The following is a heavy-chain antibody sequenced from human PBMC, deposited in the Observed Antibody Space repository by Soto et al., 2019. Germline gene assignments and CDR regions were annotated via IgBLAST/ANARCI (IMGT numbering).Heavy chain of an antibody. CDR2: ISDDGSSK. Sequence: QVLLVESGGGVVQPGRSLRISCAVSGFTFSSFGMHWVRQAPGKGLEWVAVISDDGSSKHYADSLKGRFTISRDNSNNTLYLQMDSLGPDDTAVYYCAKDRWGDFGDLNLPGYWGQGTLVTVSS. V-gene: IGHV3-30*18. CDR3: AKDRWGDFGDLNLPGY. J-gene: IGHJ4*02. CDR1: GFTFSSFG. D-gene: IGHD4-17*01.